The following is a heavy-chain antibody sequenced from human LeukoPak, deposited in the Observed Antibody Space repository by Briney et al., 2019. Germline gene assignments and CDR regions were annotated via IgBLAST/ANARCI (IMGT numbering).Heavy chain of an antibody. J-gene: IGHJ6*02. CDR2: IIPILNIT. V-gene: IGHV1-69*04. Sequence: SVKVSCKASGYTFSNYGISWVRQAPGQGLEWMGRIIPILNITNYSQVFEGRVTISADKSTSTAFMELSSLRFEDTAVYFCARETHYALDVWGQGTTVIVS. CDR3: ARETHYALDV. CDR1: GYTFSNYG.